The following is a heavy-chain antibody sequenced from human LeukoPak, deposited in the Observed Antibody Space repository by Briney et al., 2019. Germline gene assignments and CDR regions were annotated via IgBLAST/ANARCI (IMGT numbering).Heavy chain of an antibody. CDR3: ARHPLSSMVRGVFSHPRFDY. D-gene: IGHD3-10*01. Sequence: SETLSLTCAVYGGSFSGYYWSWIRQPPGKGLEWIGEINHSGSTNYNPSLKSRVTISVDTSKNQFSLKLSSVTAADTAVYYCARHPLSSMVRGVFSHPRFDYWGQGTLVTVSS. CDR2: INHSGST. J-gene: IGHJ4*02. CDR1: GGSFSGYY. V-gene: IGHV4-34*01.